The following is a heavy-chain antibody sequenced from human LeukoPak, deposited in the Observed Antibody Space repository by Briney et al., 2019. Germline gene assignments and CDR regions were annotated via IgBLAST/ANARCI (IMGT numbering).Heavy chain of an antibody. Sequence: PGGSLRLSCAASGVTLSSYAMSWARQAPGKGLEWVSGISSSGSGGNTYYADSVKGRFTISRDSSKNTLFLHMNTLRAEDTAVYYCARDGRPDTSGCSTLDYWGQGTLVTVSS. J-gene: IGHJ4*02. CDR2: ISSSGSGGNT. D-gene: IGHD3-22*01. CDR3: ARDGRPDTSGCSTLDY. V-gene: IGHV3-23*01. CDR1: GVTLSSYA.